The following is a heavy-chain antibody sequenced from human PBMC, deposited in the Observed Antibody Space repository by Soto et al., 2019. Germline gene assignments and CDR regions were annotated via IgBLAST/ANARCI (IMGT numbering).Heavy chain of an antibody. CDR2: IYYSGST. CDR1: GGSISSGDYY. J-gene: IGHJ6*02. CDR3: ARAYTPDYYDDYGMDV. D-gene: IGHD3-22*01. Sequence: QVQLQESGPGLVKPSQTLSLTCTVSGGSISSGDYYWSWIRQPPGKGLEWIGYIYYSGSTYYKPSLKSRVTISVDTSKNQFSLKLSSVTAADTAVYYCARAYTPDYYDDYGMDVWGQGTTVTVSS. V-gene: IGHV4-30-4*01.